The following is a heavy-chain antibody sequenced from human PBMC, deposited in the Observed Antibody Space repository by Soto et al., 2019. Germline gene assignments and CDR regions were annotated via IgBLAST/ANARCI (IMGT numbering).Heavy chain of an antibody. Sequence: EVQLVESGGGLGQPGGSLRLSCAASGFYFSSYEMNWVRQAPGKGLEWISHISGSGKSIYYADSVKGRFTISRDNAKNPLYLQMDSLGVGDTAVYYWGGGGDYWGQGALVTVSS. J-gene: IGHJ4*02. CDR3: GGGGDY. D-gene: IGHD3-16*01. V-gene: IGHV3-48*03. CDR2: ISGSGKSI. CDR1: GFYFSSYE.